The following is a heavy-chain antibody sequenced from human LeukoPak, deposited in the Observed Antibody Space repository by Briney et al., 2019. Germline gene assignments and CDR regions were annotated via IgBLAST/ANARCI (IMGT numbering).Heavy chain of an antibody. CDR2: ISSSGSTI. Sequence: PGGSLRLSCAASGFTFSFSSYEINWVRQAPGKGLEWVSYISSSGSTIYYADSVKGRFTISRDNAKNSLYLQMNSLRAEDTAVYYCASEIAVAGTTGYFQHWGQGTLVTVSS. V-gene: IGHV3-48*03. J-gene: IGHJ1*01. CDR3: ASEIAVAGTTGYFQH. CDR1: GFTFSFSSYE. D-gene: IGHD6-19*01.